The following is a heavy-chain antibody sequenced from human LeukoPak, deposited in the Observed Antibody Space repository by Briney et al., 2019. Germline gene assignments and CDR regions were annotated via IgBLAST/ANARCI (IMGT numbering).Heavy chain of an antibody. CDR2: IYYSRST. Sequence: SETLSLTCTVSGGSISSGDYYWRWIRQPPGKGLEWIGYIYYSRSTYYNPSLKSRVTITVNTSNNQYPLKLSSDTAADTDVYYCVRVWGRLLYDYVWGRYRPYYFDCWGQGTLVADSS. CDR1: GGSISSGDYY. D-gene: IGHD3-16*02. V-gene: IGHV4-30-4*01. CDR3: VRVWGRLLYDYVWGRYRPYYFDC. J-gene: IGHJ4*02.